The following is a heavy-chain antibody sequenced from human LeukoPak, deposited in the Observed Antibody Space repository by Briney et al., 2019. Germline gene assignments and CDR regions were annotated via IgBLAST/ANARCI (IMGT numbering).Heavy chain of an antibody. CDR1: GGSISSYY. CDR2: IYTSGST. J-gene: IGHJ3*02. V-gene: IGHV4-4*07. CDR3: ARDQVERGYSYQRAFDI. D-gene: IGHD5-18*01. Sequence: SETLSLTCTVSGGSISSYYWSWIRQPAGKGLEWIGRIYTSGSTNYNPSLKSRVTMSVDTSKNQFSLKLSSVTAADTAVYYCARDQVERGYSYQRAFDIWGQGTMVTVSS.